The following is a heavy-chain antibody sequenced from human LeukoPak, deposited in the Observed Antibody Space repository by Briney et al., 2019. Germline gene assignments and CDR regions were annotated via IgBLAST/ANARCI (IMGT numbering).Heavy chain of an antibody. CDR1: GYSSIDYY. D-gene: IGHD3-10*01. Sequence: ASVSASPKASGYSSIDYYVYWVRQAPGQGLEWMGWVNPHSGGTKFAQKFQGRVTMTRDTSINTAYMEVSSLRSDDTAVYYCARDIGDYSGSGSYWLLWGAGTLVTVAS. CDR2: VNPHSGGT. J-gene: IGHJ4*02. CDR3: ARDIGDYSGSGSYWLL. V-gene: IGHV1-2*02.